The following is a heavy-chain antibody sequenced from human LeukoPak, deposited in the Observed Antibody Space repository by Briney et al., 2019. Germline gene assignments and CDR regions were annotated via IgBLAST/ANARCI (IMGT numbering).Heavy chain of an antibody. D-gene: IGHD3-22*01. CDR2: INPNSGGT. V-gene: IGHV1-2*02. CDR3: ARFGVVVHPYYIDY. J-gene: IGHJ4*02. CDR1: GYTFTGYY. Sequence: ASVKVSCKASGYTFTGYYMHWVRQAPGQGLEWMGWINPNSGGTNYAQKFQGRVTMTRDTSISTAYMELSRLRSDDTAVYYCARFGVVVHPYYIDYWGQGTLVTVSS.